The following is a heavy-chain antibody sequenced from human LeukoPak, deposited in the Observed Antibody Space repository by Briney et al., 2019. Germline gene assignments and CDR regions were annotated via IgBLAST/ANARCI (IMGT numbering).Heavy chain of an antibody. CDR2: ISGSGGTT. CDR3: AKGNPDIVVVVPPFYGMDV. CDR1: GFTFSSYA. Sequence: GGSLRLSCAASGFTFSSYAMSWVRQAPGKGLDWVSVISGSGGTTSYAESVKGRFTISRDNSKNTLYLQMNSLRAEDTAVYYCAKGNPDIVVVVPPFYGMDVWGQGTTVTVSS. D-gene: IGHD2-15*01. J-gene: IGHJ6*02. V-gene: IGHV3-23*01.